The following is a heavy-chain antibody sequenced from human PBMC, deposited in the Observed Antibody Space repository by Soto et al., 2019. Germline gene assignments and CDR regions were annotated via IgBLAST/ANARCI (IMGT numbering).Heavy chain of an antibody. CDR1: GFTFSSYG. V-gene: IGHV3-33*01. D-gene: IGHD1-26*01. CDR3: VRDAVVGATKGGNYWFDS. Sequence: QVQLMESGGGVVQPGRSLRLSCAASGFTFSSYGMNWVRQAPGKGLEWVAVIWYDGGNKFYADSVKGRFTISRDQSNNTVHLQMNSLRGEDTAVYYCVRDAVVGATKGGNYWFDSWGQGTLVTVSS. J-gene: IGHJ5*01. CDR2: IWYDGGNK.